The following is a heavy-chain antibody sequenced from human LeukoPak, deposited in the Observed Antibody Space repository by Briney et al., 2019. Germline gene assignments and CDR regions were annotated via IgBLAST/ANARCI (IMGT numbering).Heavy chain of an antibody. Sequence: SETLSLTCAVYGGSFSGYYWSWIRQPPGKGLEWIGEINHSGSTNYNPSLKSRVTISVDTSKNQFSLKLSSVTAADTAVYYCARDRYSYGLFGYWGQGTLVTVSS. D-gene: IGHD5-18*01. V-gene: IGHV4-34*01. CDR3: ARDRYSYGLFGY. J-gene: IGHJ4*02. CDR1: GGSFSGYY. CDR2: INHSGST.